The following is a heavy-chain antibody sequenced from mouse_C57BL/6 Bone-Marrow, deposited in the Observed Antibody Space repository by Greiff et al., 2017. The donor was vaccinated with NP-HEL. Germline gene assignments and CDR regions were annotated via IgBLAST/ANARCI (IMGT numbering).Heavy chain of an antibody. CDR2: IYPGDGDT. CDR1: GYAFSSSW. Sequence: VQLQQSGPELVKPGASVKISCKASGYAFSSSWMNWVKQRPGKGLEWIGRIYPGDGDTNYNGKFKGKATLTADKSSSTAYMQLSSLTSEDSAVYFCAGYYGSRAWFAYWGQGTLVTVSA. D-gene: IGHD1-1*01. CDR3: AGYYGSRAWFAY. V-gene: IGHV1-82*01. J-gene: IGHJ3*01.